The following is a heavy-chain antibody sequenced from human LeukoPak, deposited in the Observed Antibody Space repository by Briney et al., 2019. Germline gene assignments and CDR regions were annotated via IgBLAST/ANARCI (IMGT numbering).Heavy chain of an antibody. V-gene: IGHV4-34*01. Sequence: SETLSLTCAVYGGSFSGYYWSWIRQPPGKGLEWIGEINHSGSTDYNPSLKSRVTISVDTSKNQFSLKLSSVTAADTAVYYCARGLIRGYSYADDYWGQGTLVTVSS. CDR1: GGSFSGYY. CDR2: INHSGST. J-gene: IGHJ4*02. D-gene: IGHD5-18*01. CDR3: ARGLIRGYSYADDY.